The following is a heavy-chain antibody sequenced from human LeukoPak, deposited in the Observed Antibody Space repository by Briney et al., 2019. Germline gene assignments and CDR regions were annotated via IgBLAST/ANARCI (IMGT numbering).Heavy chain of an antibody. V-gene: IGHV1-69*13. CDR3: ARSITIFGVVISRYYGMDV. CDR2: IIPIFGTA. D-gene: IGHD3-3*01. CDR1: GGTFSSYA. J-gene: IGHJ6*02. Sequence: PRASVKVSCKASGGTFSSYAISWVRQAPGQGLEWMGGIIPIFGTANYAQKFQGRVTITADESTSTAYMELSSLRSEDTAVYYCARSITIFGVVISRYYGMDVWGQGTTVTVSS.